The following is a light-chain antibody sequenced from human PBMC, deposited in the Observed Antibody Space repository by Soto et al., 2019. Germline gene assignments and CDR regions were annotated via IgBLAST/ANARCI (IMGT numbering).Light chain of an antibody. V-gene: IGKV1-39*01. CDR1: QSISSY. Sequence: DIQMTQSPSSLSSSVGDRVTITCRASQSISSYLNWYQQKPGKAPKPLIYAASSLQSGVPSRFSGSGSGTEFTLTISNLQPDDFATYYCQQYKAFWTFGQGTKVDI. J-gene: IGKJ1*01. CDR3: QQYKAFWT. CDR2: AAS.